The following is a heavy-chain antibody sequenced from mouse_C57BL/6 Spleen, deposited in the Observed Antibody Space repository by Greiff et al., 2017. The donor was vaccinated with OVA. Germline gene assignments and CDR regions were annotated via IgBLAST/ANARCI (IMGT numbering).Heavy chain of an antibody. J-gene: IGHJ2*01. D-gene: IGHD2-3*01. CDR3: ARGEIDGYYY. CDR2: ISYDGSN. Sequence: EVKLQESGPGLVKPSQSLSLTCSVTGYSITSGYYWNWIRQFPGNKLEWMGYISYDGSNNYNPSLKNRISITRDTSKNQFFLKLNSVTTEDTATYYCARGEIDGYYYWGQGTTLTVSS. CDR1: GYSITSGYY. V-gene: IGHV3-6*01.